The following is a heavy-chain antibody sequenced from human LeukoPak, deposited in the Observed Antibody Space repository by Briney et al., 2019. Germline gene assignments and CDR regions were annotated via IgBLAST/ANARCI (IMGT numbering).Heavy chain of an antibody. Sequence: SETLSLTCTVSGGSISSYYWSWIRQPPGKGLEWIGYIYYSGGTNYNPSLKSRVTISVDTSKTQFSLTLRSVTAADTAVYYCARAHDYGDYKKWFDPWGQGIMVTVSS. V-gene: IGHV4-59*01. D-gene: IGHD4-17*01. CDR1: GGSISSYY. J-gene: IGHJ5*02. CDR2: IYYSGGT. CDR3: ARAHDYGDYKKWFDP.